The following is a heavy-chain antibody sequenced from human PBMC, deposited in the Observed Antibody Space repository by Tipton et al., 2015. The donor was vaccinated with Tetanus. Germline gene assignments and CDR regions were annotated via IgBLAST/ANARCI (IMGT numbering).Heavy chain of an antibody. V-gene: IGHV3-7*01. CDR2: INRDGSGK. J-gene: IGHJ6*03. D-gene: IGHD3/OR15-3a*01. CDR1: GLLFSNYW. Sequence: GSLRLSCSASGLLFSNYWMSWVRQAPGKGLEWVANINRDGSGKYYVDSVKGRFTITRDEAKNSLYLKMSSLRVGDRVVYYCARDLGEDWTIFYYIVVWGKGAPVTVSS. CDR3: ARDLGEDWTIFYYIVV.